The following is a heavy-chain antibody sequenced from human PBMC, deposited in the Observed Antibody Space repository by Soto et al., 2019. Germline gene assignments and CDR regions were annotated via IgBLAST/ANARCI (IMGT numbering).Heavy chain of an antibody. J-gene: IGHJ4*02. CDR3: ARGFEYSGYGRSLDY. V-gene: IGHV4-34*01. CDR2: INHSGST. D-gene: IGHD5-12*01. Sequence: QVQLQQWGAGLLKPSETLSLTCAVYGGSFSGYYWSWIRQPPGKGLEWIGEINHSGSTNYNPSLKSRVTISVDTSKNQFSLKLSSVTAADTAVYYCARGFEYSGYGRSLDYWGQGTLVTVSS. CDR1: GGSFSGYY.